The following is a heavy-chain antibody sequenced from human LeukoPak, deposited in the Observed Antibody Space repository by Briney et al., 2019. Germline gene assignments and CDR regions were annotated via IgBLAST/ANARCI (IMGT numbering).Heavy chain of an antibody. CDR1: GGSISSGGYY. D-gene: IGHD3-10*01. CDR2: IYYSGST. Sequence: TSETLSLTCTVSGGSISSGGYYWSWIRQHPGKGLEWIGYIYYSGSTYYNPSLKSRVTISVDTSKNQFSLKLSSVTAADTAVYYCARDGSGNSNYFDFWGQGTLVTVSS. J-gene: IGHJ4*02. CDR3: ARDGSGNSNYFDF. V-gene: IGHV4-31*03.